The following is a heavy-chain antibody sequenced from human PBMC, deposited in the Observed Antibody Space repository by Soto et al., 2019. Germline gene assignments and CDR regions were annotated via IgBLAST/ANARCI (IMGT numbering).Heavy chain of an antibody. J-gene: IGHJ4*02. CDR1: GFTFSSYG. CDR2: ISYDGSTK. CDR3: AKDTASGGSPLDY. Sequence: PVGSLRLSCAASGFTFSSYGMHWVRQAPGKGLKWVAIISYDGSTKYYADSVKGRFTISRDNSKNTVYLQMNNLRPEDTAVYYCAKDTASGGSPLDYWGQGTLVTVSS. V-gene: IGHV3-30*18. D-gene: IGHD2-15*01.